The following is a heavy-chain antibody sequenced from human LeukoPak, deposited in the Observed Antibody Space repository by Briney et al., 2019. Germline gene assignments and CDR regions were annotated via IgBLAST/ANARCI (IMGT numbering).Heavy chain of an antibody. V-gene: IGHV4-59*01. CDR1: GGSISSYY. Sequence: SETLSLTCTVSGGSISSYYWSWIRQPPGKGLEWIGYIYYSGSINYNPSLKSRVTISVDTSKNQFSLKLSSVTAADTAVYYCARSNTYDFWSGYWAGWYFDLWGRGTLVTVSS. D-gene: IGHD3-3*01. CDR2: IYYSGSI. J-gene: IGHJ2*01. CDR3: ARSNTYDFWSGYWAGWYFDL.